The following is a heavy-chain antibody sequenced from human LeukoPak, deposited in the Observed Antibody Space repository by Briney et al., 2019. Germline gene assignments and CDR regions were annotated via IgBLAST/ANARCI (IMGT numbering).Heavy chain of an antibody. Sequence: GGSLRLSCAASGFTFSSYWMSWVRQAPGKGLEWVANIKKDGSEKYYVDSVKGRFTISRDNAKKSLYLQMNSLRAEDTAVYYCARSIAAAEVDVWGKGTTVTISS. V-gene: IGHV3-7*01. CDR3: ARSIAAAEVDV. J-gene: IGHJ6*04. CDR2: IKKDGSEK. D-gene: IGHD6-13*01. CDR1: GFTFSSYW.